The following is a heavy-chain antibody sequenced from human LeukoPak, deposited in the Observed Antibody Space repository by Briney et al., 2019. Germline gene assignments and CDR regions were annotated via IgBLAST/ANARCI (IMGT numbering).Heavy chain of an antibody. V-gene: IGHV4-38-2*02. CDR3: ARDVTGSSWYYNWFDP. CDR2: IHHSGST. D-gene: IGHD6-13*01. CDR1: GYSISSGYY. J-gene: IGHJ5*02. Sequence: PSETLSLTCTVSGYSISSGYYWGWIRQPPGKGLEWIGSIHHSGSTYYNPALKSRVTISVDTSKKQFSLNLSSVTAADTAVYYCARDVTGSSWYYNWFDPWGKGTLVTVSS.